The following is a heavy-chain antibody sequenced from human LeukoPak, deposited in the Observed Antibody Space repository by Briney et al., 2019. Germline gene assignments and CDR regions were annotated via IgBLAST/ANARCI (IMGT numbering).Heavy chain of an antibody. J-gene: IGHJ4*02. D-gene: IGHD3-10*01. Sequence: ASVKVFCKASGYTFTSYYMHWVRQAPGQGLEWMGIINPSGGSTSYAQKFQGRVTMTRDTSTSTVYMELSSLRSEDTAVYYCARSEGSGSYWRSILGDWGQGTLVTVSS. CDR3: ARSEGSGSYWRSILGD. CDR1: GYTFTSYY. CDR2: INPSGGST. V-gene: IGHV1-46*01.